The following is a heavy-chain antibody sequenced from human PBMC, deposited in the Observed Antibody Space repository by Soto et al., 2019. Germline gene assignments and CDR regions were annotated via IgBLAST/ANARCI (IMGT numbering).Heavy chain of an antibody. V-gene: IGHV4-59*08. CDR3: ARHGSYSSGWNREIYFDY. CDR2: IYYSGST. J-gene: IGHJ4*02. CDR1: GCSISSYY. Sequence: SETLSLTCTVSGCSISSYYWSWIRQPPGKGLKWIGYIYYSGSTNYNPSLKSRVTISVDTSKNQFSLKLSSVTAADTAVYYCARHGSYSSGWNREIYFDYWGQGTLVTVSS. D-gene: IGHD6-19*01.